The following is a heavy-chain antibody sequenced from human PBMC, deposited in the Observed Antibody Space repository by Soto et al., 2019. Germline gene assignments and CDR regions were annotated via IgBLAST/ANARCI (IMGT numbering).Heavy chain of an antibody. CDR3: ARGRGPGAIASIEYFQH. J-gene: IGHJ1*01. CDR2: ISAYNGNT. CDR1: GYTFTSYG. V-gene: IGHV1-18*01. Sequence: ASVKVSCKASGYTFTSYGISWVRQAPGQGLEWMGWISAYNGNTNYAQRLQGRVTLTTDISTRTAYVELRSLGSDDTAVYYCARGRGPGAIASIEYFQHWGQGSLVTVSS. D-gene: IGHD2-21*01.